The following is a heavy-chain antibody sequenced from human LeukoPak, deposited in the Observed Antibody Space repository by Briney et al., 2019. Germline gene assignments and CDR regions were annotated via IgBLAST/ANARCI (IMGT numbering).Heavy chain of an antibody. CDR1: GFTFSNYG. CDR3: AKDAAASTYYFDY. J-gene: IGHJ4*02. Sequence: GGSLRLSCAASGFTFSNYGMHWVRQAPGKGLEWVAFIRYDGTNKYYADSVRGRFTISRDNSKDTLYLQMNSLRAEDTAVYYCAKDAAASTYYFDYWGQGTLVIVSS. V-gene: IGHV3-30*02. CDR2: IRYDGTNK. D-gene: IGHD2-2*01.